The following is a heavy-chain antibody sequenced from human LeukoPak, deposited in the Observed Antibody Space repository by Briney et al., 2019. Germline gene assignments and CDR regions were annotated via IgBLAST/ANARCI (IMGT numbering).Heavy chain of an antibody. CDR2: IKSKTDGGTT. D-gene: IGHD4-17*01. Sequence: GGSLRPSCAASGFTFSNAWMSWVRQAPGKGLEWVGRIKSKTDGGTTDYAAPVKGRFTISRDDSKNTLYLQMNSLKTEDTAVYYCTTPPTVTTTYYYYYYMDVWGKGTTVTISS. J-gene: IGHJ6*03. V-gene: IGHV3-15*01. CDR1: GFTFSNAW. CDR3: TTPPTVTTTYYYYYYMDV.